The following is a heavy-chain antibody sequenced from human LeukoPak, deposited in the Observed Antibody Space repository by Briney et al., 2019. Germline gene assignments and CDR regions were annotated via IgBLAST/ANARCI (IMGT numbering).Heavy chain of an antibody. CDR1: GFTFNSYG. D-gene: IGHD4-17*01. CDR2: IWYDGSNK. CDR3: ARARTTRGFDY. Sequence: GGSLRLSCAASGFTFNSYGIHWVRQAPGKGLEWVAFIWYDGSNKYYADSVKGRFTISRGNSKNTLYPQMNSLRAEDTAVYYCARARTTRGFDYWGQGTLVTVSS. V-gene: IGHV3-33*01. J-gene: IGHJ4*02.